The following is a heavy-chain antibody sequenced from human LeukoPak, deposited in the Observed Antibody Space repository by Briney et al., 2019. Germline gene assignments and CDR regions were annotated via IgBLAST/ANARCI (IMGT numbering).Heavy chain of an antibody. Sequence: PGGSLRLSCAASGLTFSRYAMTWVRQAPGKGLEWVSSISSSSSYICYADSVKGRFTISRDNAKNSLYLQMDSLRAEDTAVYYCASIKWFGELSGRDYWGQGTLVTVSS. CDR2: ISSSSSYI. V-gene: IGHV3-21*01. D-gene: IGHD3-10*01. CDR1: GLTFSRYA. J-gene: IGHJ4*02. CDR3: ASIKWFGELSGRDY.